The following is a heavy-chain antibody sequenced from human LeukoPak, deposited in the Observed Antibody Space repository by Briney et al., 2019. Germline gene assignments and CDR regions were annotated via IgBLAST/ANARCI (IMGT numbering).Heavy chain of an antibody. CDR1: GFSVSSNY. CDR2: LYRGGDT. CDR3: ARDSYSDSEGARWFDP. Sequence: PGGSLRLSCAASGFSVSSNYMSWARQAPGKGLEWVAVLYRGGDTYYADSVKGRITISRDNSKNTLYLQMNSLRAEDTAVYYCARDSYSDSEGARWFDPWGQGTLVTVSS. J-gene: IGHJ5*02. V-gene: IGHV3-66*01. D-gene: IGHD1-26*01.